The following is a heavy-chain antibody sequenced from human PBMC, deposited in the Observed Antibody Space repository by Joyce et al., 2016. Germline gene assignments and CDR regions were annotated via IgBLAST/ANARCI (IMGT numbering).Heavy chain of an antibody. CDR1: GASIRGSPYY. J-gene: IGHJ4*02. CDR2: IYYSGNT. D-gene: IGHD2/OR15-2a*01. V-gene: IGHV4-39*07. Sequence: QLQLQESGPGLVKPSETLSLNCTVYGASIRGSPYYWGWIRQSPGLGLEWIGGIYYSGNTYYNPSLKSRVTKSVDTSKNQFSLTLTSMTAADTAIYYCARDTSARSIDSWGQGTLVSVSS. CDR3: ARDTSARSIDS.